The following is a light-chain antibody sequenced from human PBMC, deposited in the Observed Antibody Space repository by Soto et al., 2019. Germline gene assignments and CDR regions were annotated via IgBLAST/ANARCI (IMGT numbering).Light chain of an antibody. J-gene: IGKJ4*01. CDR3: QQYNNWPLS. V-gene: IGKV3-15*01. CDR1: QSVRGN. CDR2: GAS. Sequence: DIVMTQSPATLSVSPGERATLSCRASQSVRGNLAWYQQRPGQAPRLLIYGASTRATGLPARFSGSGSGTEFTLTISSLQSEDFAVYYSQQYNNWPLSFGGGTNVEIK.